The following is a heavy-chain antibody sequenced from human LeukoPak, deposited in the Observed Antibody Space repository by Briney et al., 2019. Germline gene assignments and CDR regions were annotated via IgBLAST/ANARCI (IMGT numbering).Heavy chain of an antibody. CDR3: AKDSGFAYSSSWYRVDAFDI. Sequence: GGSLRLSCAASGFTFSTYGMTWVRQAPGKGLEWVSAISGSAATTFYADSVKGRFTISRDNSKNTLYLQMNSLRAEDTAVYYCAKDSGFAYSSSWYRVDAFDIWGQGIMVTVSS. V-gene: IGHV3-23*01. J-gene: IGHJ3*02. CDR1: GFTFSTYG. CDR2: ISGSAATT. D-gene: IGHD6-13*01.